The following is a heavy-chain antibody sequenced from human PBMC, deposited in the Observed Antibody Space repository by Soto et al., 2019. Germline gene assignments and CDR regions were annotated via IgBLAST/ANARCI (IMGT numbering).Heavy chain of an antibody. J-gene: IGHJ4*02. Sequence: QVQLVQSGAEVKKPGASVKVSCKASGYTFTSYAMHWVRQAPGQRLEWMGSINTANDNTRYSQNFQGRVTITRDPFASTAYMELSSLKSEDTAVYYCARGSSWSYFDYWGQGTLVPVSS. CDR1: GYTFTSYA. CDR3: ARGSSWSYFDY. CDR2: INTANDNT. D-gene: IGHD6-13*01. V-gene: IGHV1-3*04.